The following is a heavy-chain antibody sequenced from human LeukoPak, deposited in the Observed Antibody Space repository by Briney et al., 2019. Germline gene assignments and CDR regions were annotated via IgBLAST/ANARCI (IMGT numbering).Heavy chain of an antibody. D-gene: IGHD6-13*01. CDR2: INHSGST. Sequence: PSETLSLTCAVYGGSFSGYYWSWIRQPPGKGLEWIGEINHSGSTNYNPSLKSRVTISVDTSKNQFSLKLSSVTAADTAVYYCARGLVIAAADYFDYWGQGTLVTVSS. J-gene: IGHJ4*02. V-gene: IGHV4-34*01. CDR1: GGSFSGYY. CDR3: ARGLVIAAADYFDY.